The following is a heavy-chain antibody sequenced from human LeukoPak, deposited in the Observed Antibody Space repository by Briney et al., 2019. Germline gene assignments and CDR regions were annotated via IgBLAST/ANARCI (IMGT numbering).Heavy chain of an antibody. Sequence: SVKVSCTASGGTFSSYAISWVRQAPGQGLEWMGGIIPIFGTANYAQKFQGRVAITADESTSTAYMELSSLRSEDTAVYYCARDQGYCSGGSCYSGDYWGQGTLVTVSS. D-gene: IGHD2-15*01. J-gene: IGHJ4*02. CDR3: ARDQGYCSGGSCYSGDY. V-gene: IGHV1-69*01. CDR1: GGTFSSYA. CDR2: IIPIFGTA.